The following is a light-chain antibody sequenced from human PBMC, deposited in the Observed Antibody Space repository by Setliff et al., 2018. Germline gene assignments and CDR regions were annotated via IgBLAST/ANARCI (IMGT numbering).Light chain of an antibody. Sequence: QSALAQPPSTSGTPGQKVTISCSGGSSNIGSNTVNWYQQFPGTAPKLLIYSNDQRPSGVPDRFSGSKSGTSASLAISGLQSEEESYYYCAAWDDSLNGLYVFGTGTKVTVL. CDR2: SND. V-gene: IGLV1-44*01. CDR1: SSNIGSNT. CDR3: AAWDDSLNGLYV. J-gene: IGLJ1*01.